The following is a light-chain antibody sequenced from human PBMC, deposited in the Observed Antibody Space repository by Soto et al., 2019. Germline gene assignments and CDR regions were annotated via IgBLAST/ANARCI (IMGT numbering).Light chain of an antibody. J-gene: IGLJ2*01. V-gene: IGLV2-23*02. CDR3: CSYAGSSTLV. CDR2: EVN. Sequence: SALTQPASVSGSPGQSITISCAGTSSDVETSNIVSWYQHHPGKAPKVIIYEVNKRPSGVSDRFSGSRSGNTASLTISGLQAEDEADYYCCSYAGSSTLVIGGGTKVTVL. CDR1: SSDVETSNI.